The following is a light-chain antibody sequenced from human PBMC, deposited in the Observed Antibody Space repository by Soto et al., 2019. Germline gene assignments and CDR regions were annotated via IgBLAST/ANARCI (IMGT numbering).Light chain of an antibody. CDR3: QQYNNWPRT. Sequence: EIVMTQSPATLSVSPGERATLSCRASQSVSSNLAGYQQKPGQAPRPLIYGASTRATGIPARFSGSGSGTEFTLTISSLQSEDFAVYYCQQYNNWPRTFGQGTKLEIK. CDR1: QSVSSN. CDR2: GAS. V-gene: IGKV3D-15*01. J-gene: IGKJ2*01.